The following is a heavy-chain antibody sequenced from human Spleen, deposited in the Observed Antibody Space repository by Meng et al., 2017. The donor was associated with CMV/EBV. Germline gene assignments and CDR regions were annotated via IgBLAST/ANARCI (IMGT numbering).Heavy chain of an antibody. D-gene: IGHD3-3*01. Sequence: SETLSLTCAVYGGSFSGYYWSWIRQPPGKGLEWIGEINHSGSTNYNPSLKSRVTISVDTSKNQFSLKLSSVTAADTAVYYCARAPGSFWSGYFQHWGQGTLVTVSS. V-gene: IGHV4-34*01. CDR1: GGSFSGYY. J-gene: IGHJ1*01. CDR3: ARAPGSFWSGYFQH. CDR2: INHSGST.